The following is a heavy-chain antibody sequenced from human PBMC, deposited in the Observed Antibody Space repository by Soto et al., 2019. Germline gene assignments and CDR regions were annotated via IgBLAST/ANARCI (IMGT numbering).Heavy chain of an antibody. CDR2: IYYSGST. CDR1: GGCISSYY. J-gene: IGHJ3*02. CDR3: ARDSMYCSGGSCYPDDAFDI. Sequence: SETLSLTCTVAGGCISSYYWSWIRQPPGKGLEWIGYIYYSGSTNYNPSLKSRVTISVDTSKNQFSLKLSSVTAADTAVYYCARDSMYCSGGSCYPDDAFDIWGQGTMVTVSS. V-gene: IGHV4-59*01. D-gene: IGHD2-15*01.